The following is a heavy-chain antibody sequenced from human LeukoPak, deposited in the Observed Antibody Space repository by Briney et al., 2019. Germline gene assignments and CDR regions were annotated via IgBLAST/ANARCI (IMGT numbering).Heavy chain of an antibody. V-gene: IGHV4-4*02. D-gene: IGHD4-17*01. Sequence: SETLSLTCTFSGVSRISSHWWSWARQPPGNGLEWIGEIYHTGTTNYASSLKSRITMSVDKSKNQFYLKVSSVTAADTAVYYCATYFYGDYASYYFDIWGRGTPVSVSS. CDR3: ATYFYGDYASYYFDI. CDR1: GVSRISSHW. J-gene: IGHJ4*02. CDR2: IYHTGTT.